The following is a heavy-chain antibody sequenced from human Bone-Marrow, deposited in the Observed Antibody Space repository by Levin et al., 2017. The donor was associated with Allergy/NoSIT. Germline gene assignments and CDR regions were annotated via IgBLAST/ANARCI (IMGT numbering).Heavy chain of an antibody. Sequence: PGGSLRLSCAASGFTFSSYSMNWVRQAPGRGLEWVSYISMSSSTISYADSVKGRFTISRDNAKNSLYLQMNSLRDEDTAVYYCARPDCSGTSCYYFFDSWGQGTLVTVSS. D-gene: IGHD2-2*01. J-gene: IGHJ4*02. CDR1: GFTFSSYS. CDR2: ISMSSSTI. CDR3: ARPDCSGTSCYYFFDS. V-gene: IGHV3-48*02.